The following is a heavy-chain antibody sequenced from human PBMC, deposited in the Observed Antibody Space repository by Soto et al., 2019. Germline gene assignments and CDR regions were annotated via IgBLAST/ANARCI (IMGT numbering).Heavy chain of an antibody. D-gene: IGHD1-26*01. Sequence: EVPLVESGGGLVQTGGSLRLSCAIFESTVSRDWMNWVRQAPGKGLEWVAHINQDGSEKYYVDSVKGRFTISRDKAKKALYLQMNSLRTADTAMYYGSGGVGDAFWGQGTLVTVSS. J-gene: IGHJ4*02. CDR3: SGGVGDAF. CDR2: INQDGSEK. CDR1: ESTVSRDW. V-gene: IGHV3-7*04.